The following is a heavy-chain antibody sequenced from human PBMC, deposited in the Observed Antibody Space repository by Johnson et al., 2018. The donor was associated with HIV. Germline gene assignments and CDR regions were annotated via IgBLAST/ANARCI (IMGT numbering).Heavy chain of an antibody. CDR2: ISGSGGST. Sequence: VQLVESGGGLIQLGGSLRLSCKASGFSISSNYMSWVRQPPGKGLEWVSAISGSGGSTYYTDSVKGRFTISRDNSKNTLYLQMNSLRAEDTAVYYCVKLPVAPSYGAFDIWGQGTMVTVSS. J-gene: IGHJ3*02. CDR3: VKLPVAPSYGAFDI. CDR1: GFSISSNY. D-gene: IGHD6-19*01. V-gene: IGHV3-23*04.